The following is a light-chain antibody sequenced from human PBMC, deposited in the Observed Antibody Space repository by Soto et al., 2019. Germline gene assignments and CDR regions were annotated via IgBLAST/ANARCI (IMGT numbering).Light chain of an antibody. V-gene: IGKV3-15*01. J-gene: IGKJ1*01. Sequence: EIVMTQSPATLSVSPGERATLSCRASQSVSSKLAWYQQKPGQAPRLLIHGASTRATGIPARFSGSGSGTEFTLTLSSLQSEDFAVYYCQQYNNWRTFGQGTKVEIK. CDR1: QSVSSK. CDR3: QQYNNWRT. CDR2: GAS.